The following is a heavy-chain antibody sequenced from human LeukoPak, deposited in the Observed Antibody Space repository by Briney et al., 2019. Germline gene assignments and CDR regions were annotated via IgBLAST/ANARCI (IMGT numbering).Heavy chain of an antibody. CDR1: LFSISTSGVG. D-gene: IGHD3-3*01. CDR2: IYWDDDK. Sequence: SGHTLVNPTQTLTLTFTFSLFSISTSGVGVGWIRQSPGKALERLALIYWDDDKRYSPSLKSRLTITKDTSKNQVVLTMTNMDPVDTATYYCAHRRAVSGFLEWLFDAFDIWGQGTMVTVSS. V-gene: IGHV2-5*02. CDR3: AHRRAVSGFLEWLFDAFDI. J-gene: IGHJ3*02.